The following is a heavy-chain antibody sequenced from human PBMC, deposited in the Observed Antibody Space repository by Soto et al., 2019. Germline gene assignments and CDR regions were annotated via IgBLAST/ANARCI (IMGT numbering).Heavy chain of an antibody. CDR1: GGSISSGGYY. D-gene: IGHD2-21*01. CDR3: ARVANWFDP. CDR2: IYYSGNT. Sequence: QVQLQESGPGLVKPSQTLSLTCTVSGGSISSGGYYWSWIRQHPGKGLEWIGYIYYSGNTYYNPPLNSSVTISLDTYKNRSSLKLNSVTAADTAVYYCARVANWFDPWGQGTLVTVSS. V-gene: IGHV4-31*03. J-gene: IGHJ5*02.